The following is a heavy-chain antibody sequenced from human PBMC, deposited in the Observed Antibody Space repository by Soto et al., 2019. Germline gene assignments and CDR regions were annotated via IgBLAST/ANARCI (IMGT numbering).Heavy chain of an antibody. CDR1: GGSISRYY. V-gene: IGHV4-4*07. Sequence: SETLSLTCTVSGGSISRYYWNWIRQPAGEGLEWIGRIYSSGSTNYNPSVKSRVTMSVDTSKNQFSLKLSSMTAADTAVYYCARSGCSGYSCFGYAYYYGMDVWGQGTTVTVSS. CDR3: ARSGCSGYSCFGYAYYYGMDV. D-gene: IGHD2-15*01. CDR2: IYSSGST. J-gene: IGHJ6*02.